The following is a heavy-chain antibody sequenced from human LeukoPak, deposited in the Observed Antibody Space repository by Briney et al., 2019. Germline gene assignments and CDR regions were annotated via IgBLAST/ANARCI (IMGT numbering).Heavy chain of an antibody. V-gene: IGHV3-23*01. CDR1: GLTFSSYA. D-gene: IGHD6-13*01. Sequence: GGSLRLSCAASGLTFSSYAMNWVRQAPGKGLEWVSGVSGGGSSTYYADSVKGRFTISRDNSKNMLYLQMNSLRAEDTAVYYCAKDLYTSRYACCFDYWGQGTLVTVSS. J-gene: IGHJ4*02. CDR2: VSGGGSST. CDR3: AKDLYTSRYACCFDY.